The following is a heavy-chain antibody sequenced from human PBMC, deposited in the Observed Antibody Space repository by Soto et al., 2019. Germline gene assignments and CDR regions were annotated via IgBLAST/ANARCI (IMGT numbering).Heavy chain of an antibody. CDR3: ARVDGGNQYYYGMDV. J-gene: IGHJ6*02. Sequence: SETLSLTCTVSGGSISSYYWSWIRQPPGKGLEWIGYIYYSGSTYYNPSLKSRVTISVDTSKNQFSLKLSSVTAADTAVYYCARVDGGNQYYYGMDVWGQGTTVTVSS. CDR2: IYYSGST. V-gene: IGHV4-30-4*08. CDR1: GGSISSYY. D-gene: IGHD2-15*01.